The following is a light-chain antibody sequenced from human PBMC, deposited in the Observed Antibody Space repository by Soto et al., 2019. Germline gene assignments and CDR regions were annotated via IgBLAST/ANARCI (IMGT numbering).Light chain of an antibody. CDR3: GSYTTSSTLYV. J-gene: IGLJ1*01. V-gene: IGLV2-14*01. CDR2: DVS. CDR1: SSDVGGYNY. Sequence: QSALTQPASVSGSPGQPITISCTGTSSDVGGYNYVSWYQQHPGKAPKVMIYDVSNRPSGVSXXXSGSKSGNTASLTISGXXXEDEADXXCGSYTTSSTLYVFGTGTKLTVL.